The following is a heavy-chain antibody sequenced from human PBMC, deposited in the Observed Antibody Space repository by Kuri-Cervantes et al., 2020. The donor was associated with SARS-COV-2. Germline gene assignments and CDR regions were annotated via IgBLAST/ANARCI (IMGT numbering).Heavy chain of an antibody. V-gene: IGHV3-21*01. Sequence: GESLKISCAASGFTFSSYSMNWVRQAPGKGLEWVSSISSSSSYIHYADSVKGRFTISRDNAKNSLYLQMNSLRAEDTAVYYCARDVLAGYSLNYYYYMDVWDKGTTVTVSS. CDR3: ARDVLAGYSLNYYYYMDV. CDR2: ISSSSSYI. D-gene: IGHD5-18*01. J-gene: IGHJ6*03. CDR1: GFTFSSYS.